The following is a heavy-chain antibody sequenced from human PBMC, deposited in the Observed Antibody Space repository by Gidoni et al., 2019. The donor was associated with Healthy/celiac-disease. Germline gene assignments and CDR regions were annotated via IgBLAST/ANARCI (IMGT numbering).Heavy chain of an antibody. J-gene: IGHJ4*02. CDR2: ISSSGSTI. CDR3: ARDYGDLSDY. CDR1: GFTFSSYE. V-gene: IGHV3-48*03. Sequence: EVQLVESGGGLVRPGGSLRPSCAASGFTFSSYEMNWVRQAPGKGLEWVSYISSSGSTIYYADSVKGRVTISRDNAKNSLYLQMNSLRAEDTGVYYCARDYGDLSDYWGQGTLVTVSS. D-gene: IGHD4-17*01.